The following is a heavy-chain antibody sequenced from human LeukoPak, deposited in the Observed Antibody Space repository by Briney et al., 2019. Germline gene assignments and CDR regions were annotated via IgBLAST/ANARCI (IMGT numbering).Heavy chain of an antibody. Sequence: GGSLRLSCAASGFTFSSYSMNWVRQAPGKGLEWVSSISSSSSYIYYADSVKGRFTISRDNAKNSLYLQMNSLRAEDTAVYYCASTTRIAVAGTEYWGQGTLVTVSS. CDR1: GFTFSSYS. D-gene: IGHD6-19*01. CDR2: ISSSSSYI. J-gene: IGHJ4*02. V-gene: IGHV3-21*01. CDR3: ASTTRIAVAGTEY.